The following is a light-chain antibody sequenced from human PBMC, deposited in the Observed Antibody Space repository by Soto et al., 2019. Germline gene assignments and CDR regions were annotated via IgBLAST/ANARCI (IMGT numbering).Light chain of an antibody. V-gene: IGKV1-39*01. Sequence: EIQMTQSPSSLAASVGDRVTITCQASEDINRYLHWYQQKPGKAPTVLIYAASSLQGGVPLGFSGSGSGTYFTLTISSLQPEDYATYYCQQSFASPRTFGQGTRVET. CDR2: AAS. CDR1: EDINRY. CDR3: QQSFASPRT. J-gene: IGKJ1*01.